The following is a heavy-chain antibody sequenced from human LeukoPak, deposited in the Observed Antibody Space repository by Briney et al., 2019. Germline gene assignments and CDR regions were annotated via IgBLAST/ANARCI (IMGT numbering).Heavy chain of an antibody. CDR2: ISSGGGDET. J-gene: IGHJ4*02. CDR3: AKRPLGRNPYYIDY. CDR1: GFTFSSCA. V-gene: IGHV3-23*01. D-gene: IGHD2/OR15-2a*01. Sequence: GGSLRLSCAASGFTFSSCAMSWVRQAPGKGLEWVSSISSGGGDETYYTDSVKGRFTISRDNSKNTLYLHLNSLRAEDTAVYYCAKRPLGRNPYYIDYWGPGTLVVVSA.